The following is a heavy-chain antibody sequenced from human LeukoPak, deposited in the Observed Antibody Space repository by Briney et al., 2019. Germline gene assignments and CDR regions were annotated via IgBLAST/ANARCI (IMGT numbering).Heavy chain of an antibody. CDR2: ILGIA. V-gene: IGHV1-69*02. J-gene: IGHJ5*02. CDR3: ARSLVSGSYYNGYNWFDP. Sequence: ILGIANYAQKFQGRVSITACKSTSTDYMELSSLRSEDTAVYYCARSLVSGSYYNGYNWFDPWGQGTLVTVSS. D-gene: IGHD3-10*01.